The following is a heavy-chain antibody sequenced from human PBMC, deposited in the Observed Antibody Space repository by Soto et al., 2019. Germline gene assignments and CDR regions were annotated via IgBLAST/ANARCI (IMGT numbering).Heavy chain of an antibody. CDR1: GFTFSSSA. J-gene: IGHJ4*02. D-gene: IGHD3-22*01. Sequence: ASVKVSCKTSGFTFSSSAVHWVRQARGHRLQWIGWIDVGSGNANYAQMLQERVTISRDMSTSTAYMELSSLRPEDTAVYYCVKGEYYYDSSGYYPFDYWGQGTLVTVSS. CDR3: VKGEYYYDSSGYYPFDY. V-gene: IGHV1-58*01. CDR2: IDVGSGNA.